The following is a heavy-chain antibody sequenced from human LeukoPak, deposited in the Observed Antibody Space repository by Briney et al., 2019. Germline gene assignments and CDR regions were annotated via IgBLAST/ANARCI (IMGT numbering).Heavy chain of an antibody. D-gene: IGHD3-3*01. CDR3: AKGYNSGFWSGYYLD. CDR2: ISYDGSNK. J-gene: IGHJ4*02. Sequence: QPGRSLRLSCAASGFTFSSYGMHWVRQAPGKGLEWVAVISYDGSNKYYADSVKGRFTISRDNSKNTLYLQMNSLRAEDTAVYYCAKGYNSGFWSGYYLDWGQGTLVTVSS. V-gene: IGHV3-30*18. CDR1: GFTFSSYG.